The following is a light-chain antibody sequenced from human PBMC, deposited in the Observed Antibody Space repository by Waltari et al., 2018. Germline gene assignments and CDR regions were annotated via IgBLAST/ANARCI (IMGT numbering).Light chain of an antibody. Sequence: EIVLTQSPGTLSLSPGERATLSCRASQSVSNSYLTWYQQQPGQAPRLLIYGASSRATGIPDRFSGSGSGTDFTLTISSLEPEDFAVYYCQQYASSPLTFGGGTKVEIK. CDR1: QSVSNSY. J-gene: IGKJ4*01. CDR3: QQYASSPLT. CDR2: GAS. V-gene: IGKV3-20*01.